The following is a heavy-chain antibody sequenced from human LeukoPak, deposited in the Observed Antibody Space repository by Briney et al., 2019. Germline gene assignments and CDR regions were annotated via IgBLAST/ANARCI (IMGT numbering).Heavy chain of an antibody. Sequence: GGSLRLSCAASGFTFSSYAMHWVRQAPGKGLEWVAVISYDGSSKYYADSVKGRFTISRDNAKNSLYLQMNSLRAEDTALYYCAKGSSGWYGSVDYWGQGTLVTVSS. J-gene: IGHJ4*02. CDR3: AKGSSGWYGSVDY. V-gene: IGHV3-30-3*01. CDR2: ISYDGSSK. CDR1: GFTFSSYA. D-gene: IGHD6-19*01.